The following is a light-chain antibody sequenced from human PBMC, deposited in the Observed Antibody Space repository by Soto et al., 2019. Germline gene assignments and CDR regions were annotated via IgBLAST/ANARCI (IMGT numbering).Light chain of an antibody. CDR3: AASDDCLNGSYVV. V-gene: IGLV1-44*01. CDR1: SSNIGSNT. CDR2: SNN. J-gene: IGLJ2*01. Sequence: QSVLTQPPSASGTPGQRVTISCSGSSSNIGSNTVNWYQQLPGTAPKLLIYSNNQRPSGVPDRFSGSKSGTSASLAISGLQSEDEADYYCAASDDCLNGSYVVFGGGTKLTVL.